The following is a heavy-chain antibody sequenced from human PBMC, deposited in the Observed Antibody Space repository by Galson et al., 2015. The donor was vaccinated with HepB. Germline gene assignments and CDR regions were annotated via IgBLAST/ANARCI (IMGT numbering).Heavy chain of an antibody. J-gene: IGHJ4*02. D-gene: IGHD4-17*01. V-gene: IGHV3-30-3*01. CDR1: GFTFSNYT. CDR2: MSYDGSNK. Sequence: SLRLSCAASGFTFSNYTLHWVRQAPGKGLEWVTVMSYDGSNKYYADSVKGRFTISRDSSKNKLYLQMNSLRAEDTAIYYCARGSRDYVPDYVDTWGQGTLVSVSS. CDR3: ARGSRDYVPDYVDT.